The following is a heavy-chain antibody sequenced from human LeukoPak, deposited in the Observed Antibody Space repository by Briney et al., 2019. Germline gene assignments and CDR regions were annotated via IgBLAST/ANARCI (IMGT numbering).Heavy chain of an antibody. V-gene: IGHV4-38-2*02. J-gene: IGHJ4*02. CDR1: GYSISSGYY. CDR3: ARGGGGVTIDY. D-gene: IGHD2-21*02. Sequence: SETLSLTCTVSGYSISSGYYWGWIRQPPGKGLEWIGSIYHSGSNYYNPSLKSRVTISVDTSKNQFSLKLSSVTAADTAVYYCARGGGGVTIDYWGQGTLVTVSS. CDR2: IYHSGSN.